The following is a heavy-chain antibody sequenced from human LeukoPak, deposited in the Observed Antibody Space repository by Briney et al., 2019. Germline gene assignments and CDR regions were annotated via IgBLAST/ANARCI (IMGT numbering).Heavy chain of an antibody. V-gene: IGHV3-30*02. CDR3: AKDVPVAFDY. CDR2: IRYDGSNK. D-gene: IGHD4-23*01. CDR1: GFTFSSYG. Sequence: GGSLRLSRAASGFTFSSYGMHWVSQAPGKGLEWVAFIRYDGSNKYYADSVKGRFTISRDNSKNTLYLQMNSLRAEDTAVYYCAKDVPVAFDYWGQGTLVTVSS. J-gene: IGHJ4*02.